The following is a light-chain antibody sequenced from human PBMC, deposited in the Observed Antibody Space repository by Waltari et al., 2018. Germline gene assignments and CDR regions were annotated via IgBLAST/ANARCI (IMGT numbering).Light chain of an antibody. CDR2: DVS. V-gene: IGLV2-14*03. CDR1: SSDIGSYNY. CDR3: NSYTSSNTLV. Sequence: QSALTQPASVSGSPGQSLTISCTGTSSDIGSYNYVSWYQQHPGKAPKRMIYDVSNRASGVFSRVSGARSGNTASLTISGLQTEDEADYYCNSYTSSNTLVFGGGTKLTVL. J-gene: IGLJ2*01.